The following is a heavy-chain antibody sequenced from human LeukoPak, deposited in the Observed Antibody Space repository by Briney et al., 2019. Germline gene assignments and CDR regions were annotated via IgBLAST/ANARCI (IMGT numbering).Heavy chain of an antibody. V-gene: IGHV1-69*01. CDR2: IIPIFGTA. J-gene: IGHJ4*02. Sequence: ASVKVSCKASAGTFSSYAISWVRQAPGQGLEWMGGIIPIFGTANYAQKFQGRVTITADESTSTAYMELSSLRSEDTAVYYCATATRYFDWLLPLDYWGQGTLVTVSS. CDR3: ATATRYFDWLLPLDY. D-gene: IGHD3-9*01. CDR1: AGTFSSYA.